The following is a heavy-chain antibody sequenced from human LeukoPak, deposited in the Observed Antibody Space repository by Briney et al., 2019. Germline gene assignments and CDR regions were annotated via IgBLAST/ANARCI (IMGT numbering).Heavy chain of an antibody. CDR2: IYYSGST. Sequence: SETLSLTCTVSGGSISSYYWCWIRQPPGKGLEWIGYIYYSGSTNYNPSLKSRVTISVDTSKNQFSLKLSSVTAADTAVYYCARQYYYGSGSYYDLWGQGTLVTVSS. D-gene: IGHD3-10*01. CDR1: GGSISSYY. V-gene: IGHV4-59*01. J-gene: IGHJ4*02. CDR3: ARQYYYGSGSYYDL.